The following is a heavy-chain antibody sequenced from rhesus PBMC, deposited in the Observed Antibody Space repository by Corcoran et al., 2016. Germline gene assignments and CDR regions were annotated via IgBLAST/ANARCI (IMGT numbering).Heavy chain of an antibody. CDR3: AIGIAAAVVFDY. Sequence: QVQLVQSGAEVKKPGASVKLACKASGYTFTSYSINWGRKATGQGLEWMVSDNPSNGHTGSAPNFQGRLTMPRDTSTTTSYMELCSLRSEDTALYYCAIGIAAAVVFDYWGQGVLVTVSS. D-gene: IGHD6-31*01. CDR2: NPSNGHT. V-gene: IGHV1-200*01. CDR1: GYTFTSYS. J-gene: IGHJ4*01.